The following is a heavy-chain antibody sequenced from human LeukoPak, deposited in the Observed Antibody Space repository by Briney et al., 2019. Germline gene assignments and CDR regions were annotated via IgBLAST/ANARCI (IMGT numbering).Heavy chain of an antibody. CDR2: IRYDGTNK. CDR1: GFTFSTYC. D-gene: IGHD4-17*01. Sequence: GGSLRLSCAASGFTFSTYCIHWVRQAPGKGLEWVACIRYDGTNKLYADSVKGRFTISRDNAKNMLYLEMNSLRAEDTAVHHSAKDRDYGDYPSAYYYYMAVWGKASTATASS. V-gene: IGHV3-30*02. CDR3: AKDRDYGDYPSAYYYYMAV. J-gene: IGHJ6*03.